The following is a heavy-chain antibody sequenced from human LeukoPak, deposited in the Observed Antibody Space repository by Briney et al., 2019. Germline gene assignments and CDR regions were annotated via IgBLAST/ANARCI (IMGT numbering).Heavy chain of an antibody. CDR1: GGSISSYY. CDR2: IYYSGST. CDR3: ARDTGRSGSYWYYFDY. Sequence: SETLSLTCTVSGGSISSYYWSWIRQPPGKGLEWIGYIYYSGSTNYNPSLKSRVTISVDKSKNQFSLKLSSMTAADTAVYYCARDTGRSGSYWYYFDYWGQGTLVTVSS. J-gene: IGHJ4*02. V-gene: IGHV4-59*12. D-gene: IGHD1-26*01.